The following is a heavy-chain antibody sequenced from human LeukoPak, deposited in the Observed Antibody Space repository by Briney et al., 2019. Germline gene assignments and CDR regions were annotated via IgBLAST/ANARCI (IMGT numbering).Heavy chain of an antibody. CDR3: VRDFRFLDDY. J-gene: IGHJ4*02. D-gene: IGHD3-3*01. CDR1: GFTFSDYY. Sequence: GGSLRLSCAASGFTFSDYYMSWIRQAPGKGLEWVSYISSSSTTIYYADSVKGRFTISRDNAKNSLYLQMNSLRAEDTAVYYCVRDFRFLDDYWGQGTLVTVSS. CDR2: ISSSSTTI. V-gene: IGHV3-11*04.